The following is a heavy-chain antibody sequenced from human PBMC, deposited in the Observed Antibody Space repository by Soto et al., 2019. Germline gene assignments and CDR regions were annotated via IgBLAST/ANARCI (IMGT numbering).Heavy chain of an antibody. CDR3: ATGHEREHAYDV. J-gene: IGHJ3*01. CDR2: LYDLDGS. V-gene: IGHV3-53*01. Sequence: ESGGGLIQPGESLRLSCAAFGFTISGKKYVAWVRQAPGKGLEWVSALYDLDGSFYAASVKGRVTTSRDSSKTTVYLQMNDLRPDDTAVYYCATGHEREHAYDVWGQGTTVTVSS. CDR1: GFTISGKKY. D-gene: IGHD1-1*01.